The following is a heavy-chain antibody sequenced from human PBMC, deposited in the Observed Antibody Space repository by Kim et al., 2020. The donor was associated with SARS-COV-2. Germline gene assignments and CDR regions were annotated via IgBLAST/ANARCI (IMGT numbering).Heavy chain of an antibody. CDR1: GFTFSNYA. CDR3: ARDTYGMDV. CDR2: ISYDGSNK. Sequence: GGSLRLSCAASGFTFSNYAMHWVRQAPGQGLEWVAVISYDGSNKYYVDSVKGRFTISRDNSKNTLYLQMNSLRAEDTAVYYCARDTYGMDVWGQGTTVTVSS. J-gene: IGHJ6*02. V-gene: IGHV3-30*04.